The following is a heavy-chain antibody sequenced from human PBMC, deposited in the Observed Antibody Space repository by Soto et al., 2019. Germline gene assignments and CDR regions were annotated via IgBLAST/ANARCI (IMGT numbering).Heavy chain of an antibody. Sequence: ASVKVSCKASGYTFTSYAMHWVRQAPGQRLEWMGWINAGNGNTKYSQKFQGRVTITRDTSASTAYMELSSLRSEDTAVYHCARDLNGRYYYYMDVWGKGTTVTVSS. CDR3: ARDLNGRYYYYMDV. V-gene: IGHV1-3*01. CDR1: GYTFTSYA. J-gene: IGHJ6*03. CDR2: INAGNGNT.